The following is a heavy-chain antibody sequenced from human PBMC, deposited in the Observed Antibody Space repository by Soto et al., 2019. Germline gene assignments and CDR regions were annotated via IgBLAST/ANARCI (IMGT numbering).Heavy chain of an antibody. CDR3: ATWHQREHAYDI. V-gene: IGHV3-53*01. CDR2: LYDVDGT. Sequence: GGSLRLSCTVFGLTVSGKKYLAWVRQAPGKGLEWVSALYDVDGTYYADSVKGRFTTSGDSSKTSVYLQMNSLRPDDTAVYFCATWHQREHAYDIWGQGTAVTVSS. J-gene: IGHJ3*02. CDR1: GLTVSGKKY. D-gene: IGHD1-1*01.